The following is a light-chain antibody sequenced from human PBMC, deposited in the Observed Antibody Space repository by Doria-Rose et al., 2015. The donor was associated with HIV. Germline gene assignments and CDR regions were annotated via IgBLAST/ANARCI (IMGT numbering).Light chain of an antibody. CDR1: QGFSSTY. CDR2: DGS. J-gene: IGKJ1*01. Sequence: TQSPGTLSLSPGERATLSCRASQGFSSTYLAWYQQKPGQAPSLLIYDGSTGATGIPDRFSASGSGTDFTLTINRLEPEDFALYYCHQCGTSWTFGQGTKVEI. V-gene: IGKV3-20*01. CDR3: HQCGTSWT.